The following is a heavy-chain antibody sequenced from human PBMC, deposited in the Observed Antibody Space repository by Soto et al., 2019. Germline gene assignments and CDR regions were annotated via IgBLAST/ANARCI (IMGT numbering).Heavy chain of an antibody. V-gene: IGHV1-69*01. CDR1: GGTFSSYA. CDR3: ARGSYSNYPGDYYYYGMDV. CDR2: IIPIFGTA. D-gene: IGHD4-4*01. Sequence: QVQLVQSGAEVKKPGPSVKVSCKASGGTFSSYAIIWVRQAPGQGLEWMGGIIPIFGTANYAQKFQGRVTITADESTSTAYMELSSLRAEDTAVYYCARGSYSNYPGDYYYYGMDVWGQGTTVTVSS. J-gene: IGHJ6*02.